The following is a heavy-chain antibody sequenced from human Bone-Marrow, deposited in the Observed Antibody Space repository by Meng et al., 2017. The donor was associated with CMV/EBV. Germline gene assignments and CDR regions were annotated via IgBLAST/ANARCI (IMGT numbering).Heavy chain of an antibody. Sequence: CKSSGYPFTSYDIHWVRQAPGQGLEWMGGINPILGIANYAQKFQGRVTITADKSTSTAYMERSSLRSEDTAVYYCASGWSSAGNWFDPWGQGTLVTVSS. V-gene: IGHV1-69*10. CDR2: INPILGIA. CDR3: ASGWSSAGNWFDP. J-gene: IGHJ5*02. D-gene: IGHD6-19*01. CDR1: GYPFTSYD.